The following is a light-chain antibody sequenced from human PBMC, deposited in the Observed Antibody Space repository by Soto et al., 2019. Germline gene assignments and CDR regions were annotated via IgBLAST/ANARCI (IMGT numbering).Light chain of an antibody. Sequence: DIQMTQSPSSLSASVGDRVTITCRASQTVTTYLNWYQQKPGEAPKLLIYAASTLHTVVPSRCSGSGSGTDITLTITGLQPEEFATYFCQQSYSTSFTFGPGTTVDIK. CDR3: QQSYSTSFT. V-gene: IGKV1-39*01. J-gene: IGKJ3*01. CDR1: QTVTTY. CDR2: AAS.